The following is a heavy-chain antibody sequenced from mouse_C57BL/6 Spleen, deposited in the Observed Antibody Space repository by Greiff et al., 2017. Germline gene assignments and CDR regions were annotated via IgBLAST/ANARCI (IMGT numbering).Heavy chain of an antibody. D-gene: IGHD1-1*01. V-gene: IGHV1-72*01. CDR1: GYTFTSYW. CDR2: IDPNRGGT. Sequence: VQQSCKASGYTFTSYWMHWVKQRSGLGLEWIGRIDPNRGGTKYNEKFKSKATLTVDKPSSTAYMQLIRPTSEDTAVYYCARSKITTVSRYFGVWGTGTTVTVSA. J-gene: IGHJ1*03. CDR3: ARSKITTVSRYFGV.